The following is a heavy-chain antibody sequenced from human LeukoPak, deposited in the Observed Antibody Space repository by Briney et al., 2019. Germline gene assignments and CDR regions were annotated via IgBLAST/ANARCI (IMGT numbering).Heavy chain of an antibody. Sequence: SETLSLTCAVSGGSFSGYYWSWIRQPPGKGLEWIGYIYYSGSTNYNPSLKSRVTISVDTSKNQFSLKLSSVTAADTAVYYCARRHGSYYDPSKYYFDYWGQGTLVTVSS. CDR1: GGSFSGYY. D-gene: IGHD1-26*01. CDR3: ARRHGSYYDPSKYYFDY. V-gene: IGHV4-59*01. CDR2: IYYSGST. J-gene: IGHJ4*02.